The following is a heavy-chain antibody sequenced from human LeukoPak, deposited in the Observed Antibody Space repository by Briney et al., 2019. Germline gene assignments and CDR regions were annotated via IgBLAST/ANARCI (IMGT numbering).Heavy chain of an antibody. CDR2: ISSSGSTI. D-gene: IGHD3-22*01. J-gene: IGHJ3*02. Sequence: GGSLRLSCAASGFTFSDYYMSWIRQAPGKGLEWVSYISSSGSTIYYADSVKGRFTISRDNAKNSLHLQTNSLRAEDTAVYYCARDENYYDSPHAFDIWGQGTMVTVSS. CDR1: GFTFSDYY. V-gene: IGHV3-11*01. CDR3: ARDENYYDSPHAFDI.